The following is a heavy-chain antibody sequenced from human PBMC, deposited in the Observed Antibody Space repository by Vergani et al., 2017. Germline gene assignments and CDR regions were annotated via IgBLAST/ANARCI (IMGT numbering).Heavy chain of an antibody. Sequence: EVQLLESGGGLVQPGGSLRLSCAASGFPFSRYDMSWVRQAPGKGLEWVSAISYSGGSTYYGDSVKGRFTISRDNSKNTFYLQMYSLRAEDTAVYYCAKVRDSYCSGDSCYPSDYWGQGTLVTVSS. J-gene: IGHJ4*02. CDR1: GFPFSRYD. D-gene: IGHD2-15*01. CDR3: AKVRDSYCSGDSCYPSDY. V-gene: IGHV3-23*01. CDR2: ISYSGGST.